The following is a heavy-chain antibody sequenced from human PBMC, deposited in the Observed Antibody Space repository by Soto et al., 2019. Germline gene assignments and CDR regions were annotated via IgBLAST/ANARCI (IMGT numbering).Heavy chain of an antibody. CDR2: ISTYSGDT. D-gene: IGHD5-12*01. J-gene: IGHJ5*02. V-gene: IGHV1-18*01. CDR1: GYTFFTYG. Sequence: QVHLVQSGVEVKTPGASVKVSCQASGYTFFTYGISWVRQAPGQGLEWMGWISTYSGDTKYAQKFQGRVTMTTDTSTTKPNLELRSLRADDTAVKYFATHHGPTKSENWFDPWGQGTLVTVSS. CDR3: ATHHGPTKSENWFDP.